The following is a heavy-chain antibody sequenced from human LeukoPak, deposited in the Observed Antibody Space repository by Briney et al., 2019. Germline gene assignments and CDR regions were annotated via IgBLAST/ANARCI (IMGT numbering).Heavy chain of an antibody. V-gene: IGHV3-21*04. CDR1: GFTLSSYS. D-gene: IGHD5-12*01. Sequence: GASLRLSCAASGFTLSSYSMHWVRQAPGKGLEWVSSISSSSYYIYYADSVKGRFTISRDNARNSLSLQMNSLRAEDTAVYYCARDQGWLQFDNWGQGTLVTVSS. CDR2: ISSSSYYI. J-gene: IGHJ4*02. CDR3: ARDQGWLQFDN.